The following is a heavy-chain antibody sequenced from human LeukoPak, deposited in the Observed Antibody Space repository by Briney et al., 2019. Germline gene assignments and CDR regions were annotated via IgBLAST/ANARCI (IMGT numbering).Heavy chain of an antibody. D-gene: IGHD2-15*01. Sequence: ASVKVSCKASGYTFTGYYIHWVRQAPGQGLEWMGWINPNSGGTNYAQKFQGRVTMTRDTSISTAYMELSRLRSDDTAVYYCARETEDIVVVVAATHLGYWGQGTLVTVSS. CDR3: ARETEDIVVVVAATHLGY. CDR1: GYTFTGYY. V-gene: IGHV1-2*02. J-gene: IGHJ4*02. CDR2: INPNSGGT.